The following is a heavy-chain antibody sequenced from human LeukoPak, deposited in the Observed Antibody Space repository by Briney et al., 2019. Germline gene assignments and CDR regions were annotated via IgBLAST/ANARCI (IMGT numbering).Heavy chain of an antibody. J-gene: IGHJ4*02. D-gene: IGHD3-10*01. CDR3: ARGRGRFMVRGVGGDY. CDR1: GFTFSSYT. CDR2: ISSSSTTV. Sequence: GGSLRLSCAASGFTFSSYTMHWVRQAPGKAGKGLEWISYISSSSTTVHYADSVKGRFTISRDNAKNSLYLQMSSLRPADTAVYYCARGRGRFMVRGVGGDYWGQGTLVTVSS. V-gene: IGHV3-48*04.